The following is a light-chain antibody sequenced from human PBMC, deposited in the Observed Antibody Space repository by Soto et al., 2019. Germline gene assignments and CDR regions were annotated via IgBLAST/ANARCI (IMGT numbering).Light chain of an antibody. CDR3: QQRSNWPPYT. V-gene: IGKV3-11*01. CDR2: DAS. CDR1: QSVSSY. J-gene: IGKJ2*01. Sequence: EIVLTQSPATLSLSPGERATLSCRASQSVSSYLAWYQQKPGQAPRLLIYDASNRATGITARFSGSGSGTDFTLTTSSLEPEDSAVYYCQQRSNWPPYTFGQGTKLEIK.